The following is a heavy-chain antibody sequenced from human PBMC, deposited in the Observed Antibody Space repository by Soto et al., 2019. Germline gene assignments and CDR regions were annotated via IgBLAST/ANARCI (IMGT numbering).Heavy chain of an antibody. V-gene: IGHV1-18*01. CDR1: GYTFTSYG. CDR2: ISAYNGNT. Sequence: ASVKVSCKASGYTFTSYGISWVRQAPGQGLEWMGWISAYNGNTNYAQKLQGRVTMTTDTSTSTAYIELRSLRSDDTAVYYCASFCGGDCYQGLDYWGQGTLVTVSS. J-gene: IGHJ4*02. CDR3: ASFCGGDCYQGLDY. D-gene: IGHD2-21*02.